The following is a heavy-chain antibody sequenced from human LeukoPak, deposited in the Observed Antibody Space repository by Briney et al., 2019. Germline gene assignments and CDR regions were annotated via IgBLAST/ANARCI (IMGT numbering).Heavy chain of an antibody. CDR3: AREGKSRVYYDILTGPAPPESYYYGMDV. J-gene: IGHJ6*02. CDR1: GFTFSSCG. Sequence: GGSLRLSCAASGFTFSSCGMHWVRQAPGKGLEWVAVISYDGGNKYYADSVKGRFTISRDNSKNTLYLQMNSLRAEDTAVYYCAREGKSRVYYDILTGPAPPESYYYGMDVWGQGTTVTVSS. D-gene: IGHD3-9*01. V-gene: IGHV3-30*03. CDR2: ISYDGGNK.